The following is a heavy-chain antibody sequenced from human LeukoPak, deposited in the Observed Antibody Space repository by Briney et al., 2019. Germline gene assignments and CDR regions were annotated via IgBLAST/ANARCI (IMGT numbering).Heavy chain of an antibody. D-gene: IGHD4-11*01. CDR1: GGSFSGYY. CDR3: ARGQGTVTTH. J-gene: IGHJ4*02. V-gene: IGHV4-34*01. CDR2: INHSGST. Sequence: SESLSLTCAVYGGSFSGYYWSWIRQPPGKGLEWIGEINHSGSTNYNPSLKSRVTISVDTSKNQFSLKLSSVTAADTAVYYCARGQGTVTTHWGQGTLVTVSS.